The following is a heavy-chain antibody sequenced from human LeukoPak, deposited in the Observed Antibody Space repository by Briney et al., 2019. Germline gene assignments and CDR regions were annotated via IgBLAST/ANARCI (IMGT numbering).Heavy chain of an antibody. Sequence: ASVRVSCKASGYSFTTNGISWVRHAPGQGHGWMAWISPYNGDTKYAEDSQDRVTLTTDTYTSTAYMELRSLTSDDTAVYYCARLRGGIYSSRDAFDIWGQGTMVTVSS. D-gene: IGHD6-19*01. V-gene: IGHV1-18*04. J-gene: IGHJ3*02. CDR1: GYSFTTNG. CDR3: ARLRGGIYSSRDAFDI. CDR2: ISPYNGDT.